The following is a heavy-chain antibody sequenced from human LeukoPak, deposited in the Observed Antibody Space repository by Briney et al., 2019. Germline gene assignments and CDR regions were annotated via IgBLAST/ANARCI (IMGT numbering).Heavy chain of an antibody. CDR3: ARNPAWFEIVVVNGEEDNWFDP. CDR2: ISAYNGNT. CDR1: GYTFTSYG. D-gene: IGHD3-22*01. J-gene: IGHJ5*02. Sequence: ASVKVSCKASGYTFTSYGISWVRQAPGQGLEWMGWISAYNGNTNYAQKLQGRVTMTTDTSTSTAYMELRSLRSDDTAVYYCARNPAWFEIVVVNGEEDNWFDPWGQGTLVTVSS. V-gene: IGHV1-18*01.